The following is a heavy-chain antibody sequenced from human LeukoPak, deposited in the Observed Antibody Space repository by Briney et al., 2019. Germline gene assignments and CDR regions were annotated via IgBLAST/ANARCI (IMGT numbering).Heavy chain of an antibody. Sequence: PSETLSLTCNVSGGFIGSSSFYWGWIRQPPGKGLEWIGTIYYSGITYYSPSLKSRVTMSVDTSKKQFSLKLSSVTAADTAVYYCARTGSTYSYGYLADWGQGTLVTVSS. CDR2: IYYSGIT. CDR1: GGFIGSSSFY. D-gene: IGHD5-18*01. J-gene: IGHJ4*02. V-gene: IGHV4-39*01. CDR3: ARTGSTYSYGYLAD.